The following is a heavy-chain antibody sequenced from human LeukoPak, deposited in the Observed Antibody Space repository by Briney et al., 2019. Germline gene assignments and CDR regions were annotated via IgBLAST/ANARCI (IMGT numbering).Heavy chain of an antibody. CDR2: ISGSGDYT. V-gene: IGHV3-23*01. CDR3: VSHCSTTSCYLY. CDR1: GFTFSGYA. Sequence: GGSLRLSCAVSGFTFSGYAMSWVRQAPGKGLEWVSTISGSGDYTYYADSVKGRFTISRDNAKNTLYLQMNSLRAEDTAVYYCVSHCSTTSCYLYWGQGTLVTVSS. D-gene: IGHD2-2*01. J-gene: IGHJ4*02.